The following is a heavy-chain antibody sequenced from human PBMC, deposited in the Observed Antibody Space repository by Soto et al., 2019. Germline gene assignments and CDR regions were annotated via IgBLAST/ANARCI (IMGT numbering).Heavy chain of an antibody. D-gene: IGHD3-3*01. V-gene: IGHV1-24*01. CDR1: GYTLTELS. CDR3: ATYLTTICGVVIPFDP. CDR2: FDPEDGET. Sequence: QVQLVQSGAEVKKPGASVKVSCKVSGYTLTELSMHWVRQAPGKGLEWMGGFDPEDGETIYAQKFQGRVTMTEDTPTDTADKELSSLRSEDTAVHYCATYLTTICGVVIPFDPWGQGTLVTVSS. J-gene: IGHJ5*02.